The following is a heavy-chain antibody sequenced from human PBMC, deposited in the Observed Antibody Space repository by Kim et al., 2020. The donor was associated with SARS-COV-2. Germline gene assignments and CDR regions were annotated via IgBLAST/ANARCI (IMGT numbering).Heavy chain of an antibody. CDR2: ISAYNGNT. Sequence: ASVKVSCKASGYTFTSYGISWVRQAPGQGLEWMGWISAYNGNTNYAQKLQGRVTMTTDTSTSTAYMELRSLRSDDTAVYYCARGEGYCSSTSCYIWSGDYYYYGMDVWGQGTTVTVSS. J-gene: IGHJ6*02. D-gene: IGHD2-2*02. CDR1: GYTFTSYG. CDR3: ARGEGYCSSTSCYIWSGDYYYYGMDV. V-gene: IGHV1-18*01.